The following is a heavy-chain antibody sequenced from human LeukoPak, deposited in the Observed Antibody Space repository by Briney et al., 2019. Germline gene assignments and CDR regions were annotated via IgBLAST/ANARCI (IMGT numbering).Heavy chain of an antibody. V-gene: IGHV2-5*01. CDR1: GFSLSTGRVD. CDR3: AHAYGSERHNWFDP. D-gene: IGHD3-10*01. Sequence: SGPTPWKPTQTLTLTRTLSGFSLSTGRVDGGWIRQPPGKALEWLAFIYWNDDKRYSPSLKSRLTITKDTSKNQVVLTMNNRIPVETATYYSAHAYGSERHNWFDPWGQGTLVTVSS. CDR2: IYWNDDK. J-gene: IGHJ5*02.